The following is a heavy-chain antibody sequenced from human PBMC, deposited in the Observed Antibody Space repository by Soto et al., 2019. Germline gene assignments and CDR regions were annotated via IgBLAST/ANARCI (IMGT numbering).Heavy chain of an antibody. CDR1: GGSFSGYY. J-gene: IGHJ4*02. D-gene: IGHD6-13*01. CDR2: INHSGST. Sequence: QVQLQQWGAGLLKPSETLSLTCAVYGGSFSGYYWSWIRQPPGKGLEWIGEINHSGSTNYNPSLKSRVTISLDTSKDQYSLKLSSVTAADTAVYYCARPRGSWYRHFDDWGQGTLVTVSS. CDR3: ARPRGSWYRHFDD. V-gene: IGHV4-34*01.